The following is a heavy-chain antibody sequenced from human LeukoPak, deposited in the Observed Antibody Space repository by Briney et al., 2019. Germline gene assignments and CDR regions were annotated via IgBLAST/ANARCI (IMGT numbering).Heavy chain of an antibody. D-gene: IGHD1-1*01. V-gene: IGHV4-4*07. CDR2: IYTRGST. CDR1: GGSISSYY. CDR3: ARDMSVTMRRSQTRYNWNELDY. J-gene: IGHJ4*02. Sequence: SETLSLTCTVSGGSISSYYWSWIRQPARKGLEWIGRIYTRGSTNYNPSLKSRVTMSVDTSKNQFSLKLSSVTAADTAVYYCARDMSVTMRRSQTRYNWNELDYWGQGTLVTVSS.